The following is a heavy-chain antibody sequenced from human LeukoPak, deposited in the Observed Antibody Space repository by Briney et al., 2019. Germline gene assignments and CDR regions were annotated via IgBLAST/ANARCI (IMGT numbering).Heavy chain of an antibody. CDR2: INTDWRST. Sequence: PGGSLRLSCAASGFTFSSYWMQWVRQAPGKGLVWVSRINTDWRSTTYADSVKGRFTISRDNAKNTLYLQMNSLRAEDTAVYYCAREGYCSSTSCYPDHWGQGTLVTVSS. J-gene: IGHJ4*02. CDR1: GFTFSSYW. CDR3: AREGYCSSTSCYPDH. V-gene: IGHV3-74*01. D-gene: IGHD2-2*01.